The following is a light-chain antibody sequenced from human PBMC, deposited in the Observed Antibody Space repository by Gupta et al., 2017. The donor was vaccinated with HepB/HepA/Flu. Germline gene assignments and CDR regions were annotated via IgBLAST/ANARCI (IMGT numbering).Light chain of an antibody. CDR2: GAF. CDR1: QSVSSDH. Sequence: EIVLTQSPGSLSLSPGERVTLSCKASQSVSSDHLAWYQQKTGQAPRLIIYGAFNRATGIPDTFSGSGSGKDFTLTSSRREPEDFAVYYWQQDGSSYTFGQGTKLEIK. V-gene: IGKV3-20*01. CDR3: QQDGSSYT. J-gene: IGKJ2*01.